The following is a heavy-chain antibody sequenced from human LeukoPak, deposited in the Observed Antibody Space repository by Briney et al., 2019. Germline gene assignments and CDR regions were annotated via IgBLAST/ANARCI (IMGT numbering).Heavy chain of an antibody. D-gene: IGHD1-26*01. CDR2: ISSSSSTI. Sequence: SGGSLRLSCAASGFTFSSYSMNWVRQAPGKGLEWVSCISSSSSTIYYADSVKGRFTISRDNAKNSLYLQMDSLRAEDTAVYYCARGGGGTYYHLLDYWGQGTLVTVSS. CDR1: GFTFSSYS. V-gene: IGHV3-48*01. CDR3: ARGGGGTYYHLLDY. J-gene: IGHJ4*02.